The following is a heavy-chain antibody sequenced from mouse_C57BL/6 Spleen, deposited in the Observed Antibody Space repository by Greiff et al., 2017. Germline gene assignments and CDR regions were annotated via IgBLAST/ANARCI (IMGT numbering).Heavy chain of an antibody. CDR3: ARGDYYGSSWDY. Sequence: QVQLQQPGAELVKPGASVTMSCKASGYTFTSYWITWVKQRPGQGLEWIGDIYPGSGSTNYNEKFKSKATLTVDTSSSTAYMQLSSLTSEDSAVYYCARGDYYGSSWDYWDQGTTLTVSS. CDR2: IYPGSGST. V-gene: IGHV1-55*01. J-gene: IGHJ2*01. D-gene: IGHD1-1*01. CDR1: GYTFTSYW.